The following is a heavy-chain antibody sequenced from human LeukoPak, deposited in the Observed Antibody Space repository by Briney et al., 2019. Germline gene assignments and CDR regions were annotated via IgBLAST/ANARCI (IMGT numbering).Heavy chain of an antibody. D-gene: IGHD6-19*01. V-gene: IGHV1-69*05. J-gene: IGHJ4*02. CDR1: GGTFSSYA. CDR3: ARDRGGEQWLVLWDY. Sequence: SVKVSCKASGGTFSSYAISWVRQAPEQGLEWMGGIIPIFGTANYAQKFQGRVTMTTDTSTSTAYMELRSLRSDDTAVYYCARDRGGEQWLVLWDYWGQGTLVTVSS. CDR2: IIPIFGTA.